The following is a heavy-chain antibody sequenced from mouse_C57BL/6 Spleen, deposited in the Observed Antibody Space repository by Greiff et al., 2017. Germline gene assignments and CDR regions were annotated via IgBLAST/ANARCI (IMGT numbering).Heavy chain of an antibody. J-gene: IGHJ1*03. CDR1: GYTFTDYY. CDR3: AREGLHWYFDV. V-gene: IGHV1-76*01. Sequence: VQLVESGAELVRPGASVKLSCKASGYTFTDYYINWVKQRPGQGLEWIARIYPGSGNTYYNEKFKGKATLTAEKSSSTASMQLSSLTSEDSAVYFCAREGLHWYFDVWGTGTTVTVSS. CDR2: IYPGSGNT. D-gene: IGHD2-2*01.